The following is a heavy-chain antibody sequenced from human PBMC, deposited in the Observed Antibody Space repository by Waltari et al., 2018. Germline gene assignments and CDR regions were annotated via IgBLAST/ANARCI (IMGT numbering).Heavy chain of an antibody. Sequence: GQGLEWMGWIRAYNGNTNYAQKLQGRVTMTTDTSTSTAYMGLRSLRSDDTAVYYCARVSGYSYGYYGMDGWGQGTTVTVSS. V-gene: IGHV1-18*01. CDR2: IRAYNGNT. J-gene: IGHJ6*02. CDR3: ARVSGYSYGYYGMDG. D-gene: IGHD5-18*01.